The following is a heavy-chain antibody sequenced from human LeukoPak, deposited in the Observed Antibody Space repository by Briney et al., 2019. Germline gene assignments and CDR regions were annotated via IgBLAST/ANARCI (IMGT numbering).Heavy chain of an antibody. CDR3: ARYSSGWYYFDY. Sequence: SETLSLTCTVSGGSISSSSYYWGWIRQPSGKGLEWIGSIYYSGSTYYNPSLKSRVTISVDTSKNQFSLKLSSVTAADTAVYYCARYSSGWYYFDYWGQGTLVTVSS. CDR1: GGSISSSSYY. D-gene: IGHD6-19*01. J-gene: IGHJ4*02. V-gene: IGHV4-39*01. CDR2: IYYSGST.